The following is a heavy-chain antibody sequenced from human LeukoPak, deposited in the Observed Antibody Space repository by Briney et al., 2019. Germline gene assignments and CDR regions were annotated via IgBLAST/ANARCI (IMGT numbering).Heavy chain of an antibody. D-gene: IGHD5-18*01. CDR1: GYTFTGYY. V-gene: IGHV1-2*02. J-gene: IGHJ6*02. Sequence: GASVKVSCKASGYTFTGYYMHWVRQAPGQGLEWMGWINPNSGGTNYAQKFQGRVTMTRDTSISTAYMELSRLRSEDTAVYYCARRGPVQLSFYYGMDVWGQGTTVTVSS. CDR3: ARRGPVQLSFYYGMDV. CDR2: INPNSGGT.